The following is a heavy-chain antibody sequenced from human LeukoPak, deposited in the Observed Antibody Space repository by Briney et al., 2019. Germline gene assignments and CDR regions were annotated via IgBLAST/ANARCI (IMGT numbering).Heavy chain of an antibody. CDR1: GFTFSSYG. Sequence: GGSLRLSCAASGFTFSSYGMNWVRQAPGKGLEWVSYISSSSSYIYYADSVKGRFTISRDNAKNSLYLQMNSLRAEDTAVYYCARGGPAAGRFDYWGQGTLVTVSS. CDR3: ARGGPAAGRFDY. CDR2: ISSSSSYI. J-gene: IGHJ4*02. V-gene: IGHV3-21*05. D-gene: IGHD6-13*01.